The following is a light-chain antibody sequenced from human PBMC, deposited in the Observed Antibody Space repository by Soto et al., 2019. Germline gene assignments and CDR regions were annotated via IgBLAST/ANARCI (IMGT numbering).Light chain of an antibody. Sequence: QSVLTQPPSVSGAPGQRVTISCTGSSSNIGAGYDVHWYQQLLGRAPKLLIYGNTNRPSGVSNRFSGSKSGNTASLTISGLQAEDEADYYCSSYTSSSTPFGGGTKLTVL. CDR2: GNT. CDR1: SSNIGAGYD. V-gene: IGLV1-40*01. J-gene: IGLJ2*01. CDR3: SSYTSSSTP.